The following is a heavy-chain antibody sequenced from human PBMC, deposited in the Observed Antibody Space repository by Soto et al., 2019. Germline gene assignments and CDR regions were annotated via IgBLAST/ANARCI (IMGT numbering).Heavy chain of an antibody. J-gene: IGHJ4*02. CDR3: PSNYQLMLYY. D-gene: IGHD2-2*01. CDR2: ISYDGSNK. Sequence: QVQLVEAGGGVVQPGRSLRLSCAASGFTFSSYAMHWVRQAPGKGLEWVAVISYDGSNKYYADSVKGRFTISRDNSKNALYQQMNSLRAEDTAVYYCPSNYQLMLYYWGQGTLVTVSS. CDR1: GFTFSSYA. V-gene: IGHV3-30-3*01.